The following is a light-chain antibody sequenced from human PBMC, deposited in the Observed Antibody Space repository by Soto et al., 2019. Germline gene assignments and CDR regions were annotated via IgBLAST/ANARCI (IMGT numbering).Light chain of an antibody. CDR1: QSVSSY. CDR3: QQRSNWPIT. V-gene: IGKV3-11*01. CDR2: DAS. J-gene: IGKJ5*01. Sequence: EIVLMQSPGILSLSPGERATLSCRASQSVSSYLAWYQQKPGQAPRLLIYDASNRATGIPARFSGSGSGTDFTLTISSLEPEDFAVYYCQQRSNWPITFGQGTRLEIK.